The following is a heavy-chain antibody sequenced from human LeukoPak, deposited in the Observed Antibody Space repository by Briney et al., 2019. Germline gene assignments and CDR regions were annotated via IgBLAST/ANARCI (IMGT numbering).Heavy chain of an antibody. Sequence: SQTLSLTCTVSGGSISSGGYYWSWIRQPPGKGLEWIGYIYNNGNTHYNPSLRSRLTISLDTSRNHFSLTVSSVTAADTAVYYCARGIAATDVWGHGTTVIVSS. CDR1: GGSISSGGYY. V-gene: IGHV4-30-2*05. D-gene: IGHD2-15*01. J-gene: IGHJ6*02. CDR2: IYNNGNT. CDR3: ARGIAATDV.